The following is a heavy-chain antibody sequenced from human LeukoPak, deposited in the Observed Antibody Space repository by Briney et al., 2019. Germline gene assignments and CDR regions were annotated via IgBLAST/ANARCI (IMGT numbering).Heavy chain of an antibody. J-gene: IGHJ4*02. CDR1: GFTFSDYY. CDR2: ISSSGSTI. CDR3: ARDVLMGITGY. D-gene: IGHD1-20*01. V-gene: IGHV3-11*04. Sequence: GGSLRLSCAASGFTFSDYYMSWIRQAPGKGLEWVSYISSSGSTIYYAHSVKGRFTISRDNAKNSLYLHMSSLRAEDTAVYYCARDVLMGITGYWGQGTLVTVSS.